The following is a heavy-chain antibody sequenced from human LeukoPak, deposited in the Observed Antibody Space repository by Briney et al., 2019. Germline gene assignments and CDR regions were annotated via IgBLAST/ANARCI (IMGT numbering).Heavy chain of an antibody. V-gene: IGHV1-46*01. D-gene: IGHD3-10*01. CDR1: GYTFTSYY. CDR2: INPSGGST. CDR3: ARLYYYGSGSYHRDFDY. J-gene: IGHJ4*02. Sequence: VASVKVSCKASGYTFTSYYMHWVRQAPGQGLEWMGIINPSGGSTSYAQKFQGRVTMTRDTSTSTVYMELSSLRSEDTAVYYCARLYYYGSGSYHRDFDYWGQGTLVTVSS.